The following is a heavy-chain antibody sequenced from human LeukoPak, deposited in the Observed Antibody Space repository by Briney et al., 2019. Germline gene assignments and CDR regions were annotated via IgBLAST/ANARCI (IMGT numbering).Heavy chain of an antibody. J-gene: IGHJ4*02. V-gene: IGHV3-33*08. CDR3: ARSLARGGDIDY. D-gene: IGHD2-21*02. Sequence: GGSLRLSCAASGFTFSTYGMHWVRQAPGKGLEWVAVIWYDGSNKYYADSVKGRFTISRDNSKNTLYLQMNSLRAEDTAVYYCARSLARGGDIDYWGQGTLVTVSS. CDR1: GFTFSTYG. CDR2: IWYDGSNK.